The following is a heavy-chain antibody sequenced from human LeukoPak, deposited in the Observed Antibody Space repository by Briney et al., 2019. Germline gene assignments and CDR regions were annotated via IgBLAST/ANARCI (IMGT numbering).Heavy chain of an antibody. J-gene: IGHJ4*02. V-gene: IGHV2-5*01. D-gene: IGHD6-13*01. CDR2: IYWNDDK. CDR3: AHRLRGGIAADY. Sequence: TLSLTCTVSGGSISSYYWSWIRQPPGKALEWLALIYWNDDKRYSPSLKSRLTITKDTSKNQVVLTMTNMDPVDTATYYCAHRLRGGIAADYWGQGTLVTVSS. CDR1: GGSISSYYW.